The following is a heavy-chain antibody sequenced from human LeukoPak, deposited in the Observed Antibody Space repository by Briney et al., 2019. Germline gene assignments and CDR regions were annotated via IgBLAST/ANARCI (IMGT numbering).Heavy chain of an antibody. CDR3: ARESSRYYGMDV. CDR1: GFTFSSYS. D-gene: IGHD6-13*01. V-gene: IGHV3-48*02. J-gene: IGHJ6*02. CDR2: ISSSSSTI. Sequence: GGSLRLSCAASGFTFSSYSMNWVRQAPGEGLEWVSYISSSSSTIYYADSVKGRFTISRDNAKNSLYLQMNSLRDEDTAVYYCARESSRYYGMDVWGQGTTVTVSS.